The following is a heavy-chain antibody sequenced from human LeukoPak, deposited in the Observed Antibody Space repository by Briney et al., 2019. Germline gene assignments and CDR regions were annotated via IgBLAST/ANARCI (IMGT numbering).Heavy chain of an antibody. CDR2: INPSDGRT. D-gene: IGHD6-19*01. CDR1: GYSFTTHH. Sequence: GASVKVSCKASGYSFTTHHIHWVRQAPGQGLEWMGIINPSDGRTIYAQNFQGRLTMTRDTSTGMVCMEMSSLRSDDTAVYYCAREIPGSGWYCFDYWGRGTLVTVSS. CDR3: AREIPGSGWYCFDY. J-gene: IGHJ4*02. V-gene: IGHV1-46*01.